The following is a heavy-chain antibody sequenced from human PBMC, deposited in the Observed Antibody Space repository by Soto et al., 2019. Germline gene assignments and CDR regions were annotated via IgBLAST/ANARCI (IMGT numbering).Heavy chain of an antibody. CDR2: ISSITGTI. D-gene: IGHD3-3*01. V-gene: IGHV3-48*01. Sequence: HPGGSLRLSCAASGFTFSTYSMNWVRQAPGKGLEWVSYISSITGTIYYADSVKGRFTISRDNAKNSLYLQMNSLRAEDTAVYYCAKDSYYDFWSGYFSGPHYYGMDVWGQGTKVTVSS. CDR1: GFTFSTYS. CDR3: AKDSYYDFWSGYFSGPHYYGMDV. J-gene: IGHJ6*02.